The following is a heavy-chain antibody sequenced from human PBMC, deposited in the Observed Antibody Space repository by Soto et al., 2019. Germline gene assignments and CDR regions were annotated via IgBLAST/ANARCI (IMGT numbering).Heavy chain of an antibody. CDR3: AKPVHSYGYYYYGMDV. CDR2: TSGSGGST. V-gene: IGHV3-23*01. CDR1: GFTFSSYA. Sequence: GGSLRLSCAASGFTFSSYAMSWVRQAPGKGLEWVSATSGSGGSTYYADSVKGRFTISRDNSKNTLYLQMNSLRAEDTAVYYCAKPVHSYGYYYYGMDVWGQGTTVTVSS. J-gene: IGHJ6*02. D-gene: IGHD5-18*01.